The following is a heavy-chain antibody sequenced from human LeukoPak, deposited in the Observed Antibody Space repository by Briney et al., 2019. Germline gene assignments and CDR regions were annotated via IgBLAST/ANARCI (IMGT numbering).Heavy chain of an antibody. CDR3: ARDFQVPWFGELPAPLDY. V-gene: IGHV3-21*01. D-gene: IGHD3-10*01. CDR2: ISSSSSYI. J-gene: IGHJ4*02. CDR1: GFTFSSYG. Sequence: GGSLRLSCAASGFTFSSYGMNWVRQAPGKGLEWVSSISSSSSYIYYADSVKGRFTISRDNAKNSLYLQMNSLRAEDTAVYYCARDFQVPWFGELPAPLDYWGQGTLVTVSS.